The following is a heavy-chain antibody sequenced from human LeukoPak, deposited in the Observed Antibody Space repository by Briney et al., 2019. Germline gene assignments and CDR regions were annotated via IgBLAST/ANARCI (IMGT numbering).Heavy chain of an antibody. Sequence: ASVKVSCKASGYTFTGYYMHWVRQAPGQGLERMGWINPNSGGTNYAQKFQGRVTMTRDTSISTAYMELSRLRSDDTAVYYCARSYYDFWSGYYPFDYWGQGTLVTVSS. CDR2: INPNSGGT. D-gene: IGHD3-3*01. CDR1: GYTFTGYY. CDR3: ARSYYDFWSGYYPFDY. J-gene: IGHJ4*02. V-gene: IGHV1-2*02.